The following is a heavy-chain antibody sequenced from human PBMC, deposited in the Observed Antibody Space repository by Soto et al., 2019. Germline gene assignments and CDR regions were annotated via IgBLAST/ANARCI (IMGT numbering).Heavy chain of an antibody. J-gene: IGHJ6*02. Sequence: GSLRLSCAASGFTFSSYDMHWVRQATGKGLEWVSAIGTAGDTYYPGSVKGRFTISRENAKNSLYLQMNSLRAEDTAVYYCAAYCGGDCYYGMDVWGQGTKVTVSS. CDR2: IGTAGDT. V-gene: IGHV3-13*01. CDR1: GFTFSSYD. CDR3: AAYCGGDCYYGMDV. D-gene: IGHD2-21*01.